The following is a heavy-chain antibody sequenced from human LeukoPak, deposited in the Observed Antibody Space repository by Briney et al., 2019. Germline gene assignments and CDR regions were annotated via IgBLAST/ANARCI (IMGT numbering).Heavy chain of an antibody. V-gene: IGHV4-59*01. CDR1: GVSISSYY. Sequence: SETLSLTCTVSGVSISSYYWSWIRQPPGKGLEWIGYIYYSGSTNYNPSLKSRVTISVDTSKKQFSLKLSSVTAADTAVYYCASLDYYGSGYTFDYWGQGTLVTVSS. CDR2: IYYSGST. J-gene: IGHJ4*02. D-gene: IGHD3-10*01. CDR3: ASLDYYGSGYTFDY.